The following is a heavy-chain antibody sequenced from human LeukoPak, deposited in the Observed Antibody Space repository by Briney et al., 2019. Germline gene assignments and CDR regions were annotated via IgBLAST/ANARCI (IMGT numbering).Heavy chain of an antibody. Sequence: PGRSLRLSCAASGFTFSSYGMHWVRQAPGKGLEWVAVISYDGSNKYYADSVKGRFTISRDNSKNTLYLQMNSLRAEDTAVYYCAKDQITMIVVVIPDSFDYWGRGTLVTVSS. V-gene: IGHV3-30*18. D-gene: IGHD3-22*01. CDR1: GFTFSSYG. CDR2: ISYDGSNK. J-gene: IGHJ4*02. CDR3: AKDQITMIVVVIPDSFDY.